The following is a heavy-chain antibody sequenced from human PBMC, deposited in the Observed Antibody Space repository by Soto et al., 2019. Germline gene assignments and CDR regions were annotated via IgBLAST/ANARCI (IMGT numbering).Heavy chain of an antibody. J-gene: IGHJ4*02. D-gene: IGHD2-15*01. V-gene: IGHV3-23*01. CDR3: AKDGGSVCSGGTCYFQAPDY. Sequence: EVQLLESGGGLVQPGGSLRLSCAASGFTFSSYAMSWVRQAPGKGLEWVSGIDGSGRNTYYADSVKGRFTISRDNSKYTLSVQMDSLRVEDTALYYCAKDGGSVCSGGTCYFQAPDYWGQGTLVTVSS. CDR2: IDGSGRNT. CDR1: GFTFSSYA.